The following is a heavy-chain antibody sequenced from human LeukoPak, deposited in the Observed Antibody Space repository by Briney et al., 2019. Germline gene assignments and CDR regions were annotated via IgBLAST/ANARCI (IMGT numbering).Heavy chain of an antibody. J-gene: IGHJ5*02. CDR3: ARGTPYCSGGSCYVGWFDP. Sequence: MSSETLSLTCAVYSGSFSGHNWSWIRQPPGKGLEWIGEINHSGSTNYNPSLKSRVTISVDTSKNQFSLKLSSVTAADTAVYYCARGTPYCSGGSCYVGWFDPWGQGTLVTVSS. V-gene: IGHV4-34*01. CDR1: SGSFSGHN. CDR2: INHSGST. D-gene: IGHD2-15*01.